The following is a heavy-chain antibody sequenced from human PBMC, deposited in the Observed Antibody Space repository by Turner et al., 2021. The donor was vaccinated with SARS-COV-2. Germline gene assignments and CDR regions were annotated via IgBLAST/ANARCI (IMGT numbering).Heavy chain of an antibody. CDR3: AKSGGMYCSGGNCYSSYFDY. Sequence: QVQLVESGGGVVQPGSSLRLSCAASGFPFSNYGVHWVRQAPGKGLEWVAVISYDGSNKYYADSVKGRFTISRDNSKNTLYLQMNSLRAEDTAVYYCAKSGGMYCSGGNCYSSYFDYWGQGTLVTVSS. CDR1: GFPFSNYG. V-gene: IGHV3-30*18. CDR2: ISYDGSNK. D-gene: IGHD2-15*01. J-gene: IGHJ4*02.